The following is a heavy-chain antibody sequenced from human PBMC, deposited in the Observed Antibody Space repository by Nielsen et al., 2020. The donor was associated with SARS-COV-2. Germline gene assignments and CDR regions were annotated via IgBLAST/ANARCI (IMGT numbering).Heavy chain of an antibody. J-gene: IGHJ5*02. CDR1: GYSFASYW. CDR2: IYPGDSDT. V-gene: IGHV5-51*01. D-gene: IGHD3-3*01. Sequence: KVSCKGSGYSFASYWIGWVRQMPGKGLEWMGIIYPGDSDTRYSPSFQGQVTISADKSISTAYLQWSSLKASDTAMYYCARSPRYYAFDPWGQGTLVTVSS. CDR3: ARSPRYYAFDP.